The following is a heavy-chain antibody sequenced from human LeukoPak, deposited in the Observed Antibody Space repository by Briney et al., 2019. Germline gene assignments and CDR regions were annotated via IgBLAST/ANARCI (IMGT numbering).Heavy chain of an antibody. V-gene: IGHV3-21*01. J-gene: IGHJ3*02. CDR2: ISSSSSYI. CDR3: ARQHFGYSSSWYGAFDI. D-gene: IGHD6-13*01. CDR1: GFTFSSYS. Sequence: GGSLRLSCAASGFTFSSYSMNWVRQAPGKGLEWVSSISSSSSYIYYADLVKGRFTISRDNAKNSLYLQMNSLRAEDTAVYYCARQHFGYSSSWYGAFDIWGQGTMVTVSS.